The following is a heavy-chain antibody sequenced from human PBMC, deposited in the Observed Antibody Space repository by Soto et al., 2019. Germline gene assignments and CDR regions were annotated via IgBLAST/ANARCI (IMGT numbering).Heavy chain of an antibody. J-gene: IGHJ5*02. CDR1: GFTFSSYV. CDR2: ISGSGRST. D-gene: IGHD5-18*01. V-gene: IGHV3-23*01. Sequence: EVQLLESGGGLVQPGGSLRLSCAASGFTFSSYVMTWVRQAPGKGLEWVSAISGSGRSTYYADSVKGRFTISRDNSKNTLYLQMNSLRVEDTAIYYCAKDPPYSYGQGAWGQGTLVTVSS. CDR3: AKDPPYSYGQGA.